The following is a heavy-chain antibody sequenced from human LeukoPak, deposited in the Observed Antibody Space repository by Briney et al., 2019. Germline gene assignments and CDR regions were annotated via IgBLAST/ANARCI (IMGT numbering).Heavy chain of an antibody. D-gene: IGHD3-9*01. CDR1: GASITTGGYY. CDR3: ARVDDILTDGAFDI. CDR2: IYTSGST. V-gene: IGHV4-61*02. Sequence: SETLSLTCTVSGASITTGGYYWSWIRQPAGKVLEWIGRIYTSGSTNYNPSLKSRVTISLDTSKIHFSLRLSSVTAADTAIYYCARVDDILTDGAFDIWGQGTVVTVSS. J-gene: IGHJ3*02.